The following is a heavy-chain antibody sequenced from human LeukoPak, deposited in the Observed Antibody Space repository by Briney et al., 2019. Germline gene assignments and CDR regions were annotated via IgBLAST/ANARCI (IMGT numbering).Heavy chain of an antibody. CDR2: ISYNGGSK. CDR1: GFTFNRYA. Sequence: PGGSLRLSCAASGFTFNRYAMSWVRQAPGKGLEWVSGISYNGGSKFYADSVKGRFIISRDNSKNTLFLQLNSLRAEDTGVYYCAKCNTYCSRNWFDPWGPGTLVTVSS. V-gene: IGHV3-23*01. J-gene: IGHJ5*02. D-gene: IGHD2-8*01. CDR3: AKCNTYCSRNWFDP.